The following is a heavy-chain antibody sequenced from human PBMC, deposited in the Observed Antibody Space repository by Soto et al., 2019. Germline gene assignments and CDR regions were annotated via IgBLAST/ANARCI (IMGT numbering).Heavy chain of an antibody. J-gene: IGHJ6*03. V-gene: IGHV1-8*01. CDR2: MNPNSGNT. CDR1: GYTFTSYD. Sequence: QVQLVQSGAEVKKPGASVKVSCKASGYTFTSYDINWVRQATGQGLEWMGWMNPNSGNTGYAQKFQGRVTMTRNTSISTADMELSSRRSEDTAVYYCARGLGDYDILTGYPYYYYYMDVWGKGTTVTVSS. D-gene: IGHD3-9*01. CDR3: ARGLGDYDILTGYPYYYYYMDV.